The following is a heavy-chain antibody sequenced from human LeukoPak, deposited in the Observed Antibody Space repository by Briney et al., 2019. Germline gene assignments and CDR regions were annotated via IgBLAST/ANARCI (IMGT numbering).Heavy chain of an antibody. J-gene: IGHJ4*02. CDR3: AREKRGYSYGYLDY. CDR2: ISAYNGNT. D-gene: IGHD5-18*01. Sequence: ASVKVSCKASGYTFTSYGISWVRRAPGQGLEWMGWISAYNGNTNYAQKLQGRVTMTTDTSTSTAYMELRSLRSDDTAVYYRAREKRGYSYGYLDYWGQGTLVTVSS. CDR1: GYTFTSYG. V-gene: IGHV1-18*04.